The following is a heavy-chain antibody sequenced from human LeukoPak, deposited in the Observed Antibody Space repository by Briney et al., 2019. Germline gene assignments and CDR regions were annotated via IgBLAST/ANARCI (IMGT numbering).Heavy chain of an antibody. Sequence: GASVKVSCKASGYTFTSYGISWVRQAPGQGLEWMGWISAYNGNTNYAQKLQGRVTVTTDTSTSTAYMELRSLRSDDTAVYYCARVDCSSTSCYTGYYYYYYMDVWGKGTTVTVSS. CDR1: GYTFTSYG. J-gene: IGHJ6*03. V-gene: IGHV1-18*01. CDR3: ARVDCSSTSCYTGYYYYYYMDV. CDR2: ISAYNGNT. D-gene: IGHD2-2*02.